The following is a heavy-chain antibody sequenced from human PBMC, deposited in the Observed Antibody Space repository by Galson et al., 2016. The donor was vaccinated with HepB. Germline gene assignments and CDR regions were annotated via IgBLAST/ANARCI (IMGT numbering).Heavy chain of an antibody. CDR1: GFTFRTYN. CDR3: ARDDFGDSIDY. J-gene: IGHJ4*02. CDR2: ISSGSSYI. V-gene: IGHV3-21*01. Sequence: SLRLSCAASGFTFRTYNMNWVRQAPGKGLEWVSSISSGSSYIYYADSVKGRFTISRDNSKNTLYVQMNSLRAEDTAVYYCARDDFGDSIDYWGQGTLVTVSS. D-gene: IGHD4-17*01.